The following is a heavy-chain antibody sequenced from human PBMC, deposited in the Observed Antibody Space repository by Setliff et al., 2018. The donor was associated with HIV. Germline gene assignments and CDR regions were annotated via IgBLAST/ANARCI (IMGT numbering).Heavy chain of an antibody. CDR1: GFGFSGSA. V-gene: IGHV3-73*01. CDR2: IRTKANSYAT. J-gene: IGHJ4*02. Sequence: GESLSLSCAASGFGFSGSAMHWVRQAYGKVLEWVGHIRTKANSYATEYAASVKGRFTISRDDAKNTAYLQMSSLKTEDTALYYCIPGGSSSIFFPHWGRGTLVTVSS. CDR3: IPGGSSSIFFPH. D-gene: IGHD2-2*01.